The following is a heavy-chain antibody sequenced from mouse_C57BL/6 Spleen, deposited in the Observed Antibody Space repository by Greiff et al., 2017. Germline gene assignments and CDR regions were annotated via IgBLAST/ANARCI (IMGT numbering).Heavy chain of an antibody. Sequence: VQLQQSGAELVRPGTSVKMSCKASGYTFTNYWIGWAKQRPGHGLEWIGDIYPGGGYTNYNEKFKGKATLTADKSSSTAYMQFSSLTSEDSAIYYCARWYSNYVGAMDYWGQGTSVTVSS. CDR1: GYTFTNYW. V-gene: IGHV1-63*01. CDR2: IYPGGGYT. CDR3: ARWYSNYVGAMDY. J-gene: IGHJ4*01. D-gene: IGHD2-5*01.